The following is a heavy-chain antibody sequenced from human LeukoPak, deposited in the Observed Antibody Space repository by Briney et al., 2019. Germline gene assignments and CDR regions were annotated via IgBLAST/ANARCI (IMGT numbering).Heavy chain of an antibody. CDR2: IKQDGSEK. Sequence: GGSLRLSCAASGFTFSSYWMSWVRQAPGKGLEWVANIKQDGSEKYYVDSVKGRFTISRDNAKNSLYLQMNSLRAEDTAVYYCARDPYRGIAAAGNPRGWFDPWGQGTLVTVSS. D-gene: IGHD6-13*01. CDR3: ARDPYRGIAAAGNPRGWFDP. CDR1: GFTFSSYW. V-gene: IGHV3-7*01. J-gene: IGHJ5*02.